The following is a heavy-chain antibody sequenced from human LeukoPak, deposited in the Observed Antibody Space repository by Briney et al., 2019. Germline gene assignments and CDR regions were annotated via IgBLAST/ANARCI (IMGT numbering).Heavy chain of an antibody. J-gene: IGHJ6*02. V-gene: IGHV3-74*01. D-gene: IGHD6-13*01. Sequence: PGGSLRLSCAASGFTFSSYWIHWVRQAPGKGLVWVSRINSDGSSTSYADSVKGRFTISRDNAKNTLYLQMNSLRAEDTAVYYCARSYSSSWDYYYGMDVWGQGTTVTVSS. CDR1: GFTFSSYW. CDR3: ARSYSSSWDYYYGMDV. CDR2: INSDGSST.